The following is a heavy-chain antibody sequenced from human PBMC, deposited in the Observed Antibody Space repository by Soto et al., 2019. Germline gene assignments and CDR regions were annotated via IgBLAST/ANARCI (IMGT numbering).Heavy chain of an antibody. CDR2: IYPGDSDT. CDR1: GYSFTTYW. J-gene: IGHJ4*02. V-gene: IGHV5-51*01. CDR3: ARRVYGSGWYN. Sequence: GESLKISSKASGYSFTTYWVGWVRQMPGKGLEWMGIIYPGDSDTRYSPSFQGQVTISADKSISTAYLQWSSLKASDTAIYYCARRVYGSGWYNWGQGTLVTVSS. D-gene: IGHD6-19*01.